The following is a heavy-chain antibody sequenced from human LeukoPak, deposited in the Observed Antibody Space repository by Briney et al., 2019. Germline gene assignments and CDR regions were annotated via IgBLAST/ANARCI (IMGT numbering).Heavy chain of an antibody. CDR2: ISWNGGSI. CDR1: GFTFDNYA. CDR3: SKDRGSSWYGRLDY. D-gene: IGHD6-13*01. Sequence: PGRSLRLSCAASGFTFDNYAMHWVRQAPGKGLEWVSGISWNGGSIGYADSVKGRFTISRDNAKNSLYLQMNSLRADDTALYYCSKDRGSSWYGRLDYWGQGNLVTVSS. J-gene: IGHJ4*02. V-gene: IGHV3-9*01.